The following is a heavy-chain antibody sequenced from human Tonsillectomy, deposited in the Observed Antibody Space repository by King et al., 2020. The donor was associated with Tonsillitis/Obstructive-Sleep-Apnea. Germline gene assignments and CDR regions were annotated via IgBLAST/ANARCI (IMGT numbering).Heavy chain of an antibody. J-gene: IGHJ6*03. V-gene: IGHV1-69*09. CDR2: IIPILSIS. CDR1: GVTFSSYA. CDR3: AYDSPLTTVTTIYYYMDV. Sequence: VQLVESGAEVKKPGSSVKVSCKASGVTFSSYAFSWVRQAPGQGLEWMGRIIPILSISDYAQKFQGRVTFTADRSSTTAYMELSSLRSEDTAVYYCAYDSPLTTVTTIYYYMDVWGKGTTVTVSS. D-gene: IGHD4-17*01.